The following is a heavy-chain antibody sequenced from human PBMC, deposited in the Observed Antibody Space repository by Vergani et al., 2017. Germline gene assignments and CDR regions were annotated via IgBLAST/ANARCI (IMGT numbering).Heavy chain of an antibody. D-gene: IGHD5-12*01. J-gene: IGHJ5*02. CDR2: TWYDGNNK. V-gene: IGHV3-33*01. Sequence: QVQLVESGGGVVQPGRSLRLSCAASGFTFIQYGMHWVRQAPGKGLEWVAVTWYDGNNKQYADSVKGRFTISRDNSKSTMYLQMNSLRDEDTGVYYCARDLRLLDSRSDPWGQGTLVTVSS. CDR3: ARDLRLLDSRSDP. CDR1: GFTFIQYG.